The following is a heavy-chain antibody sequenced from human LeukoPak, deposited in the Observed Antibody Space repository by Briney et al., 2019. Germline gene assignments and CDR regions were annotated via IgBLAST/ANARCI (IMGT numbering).Heavy chain of an antibody. J-gene: IGHJ3*02. CDR1: GYSINSGYY. V-gene: IGHV4-61*01. CDR2: IYYSGST. CDR3: ARTNDYGDCDAFDI. D-gene: IGHD4-17*01. Sequence: PSETLSLTCIVSGYSINSGYYWSWIRQPPGKGLEWIGYIYYSGSTNYNPSLKSRVTISVDTSKNQFSLKLSSVTAADTAVYYCARTNDYGDCDAFDIWGQGTMVTVSS.